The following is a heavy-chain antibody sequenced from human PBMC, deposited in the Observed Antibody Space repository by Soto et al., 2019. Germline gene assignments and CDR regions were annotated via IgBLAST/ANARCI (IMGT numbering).Heavy chain of an antibody. D-gene: IGHD3-22*01. CDR2: IIPIFGTT. CDR1: GGTFSSDA. Sequence: QMQLVQSGAEVKKPGSSVKVSCKASGGTFSSDAISWVRQAPGQGLEWMGGIIPIFGTTNYARKFQVRLTITADKYTSTAYMELRSLRSEDTAVYYCARGGGDTSGYFYHFDFWGQGTLVTVSS. V-gene: IGHV1-69*06. J-gene: IGHJ4*02. CDR3: ARGGGDTSGYFYHFDF.